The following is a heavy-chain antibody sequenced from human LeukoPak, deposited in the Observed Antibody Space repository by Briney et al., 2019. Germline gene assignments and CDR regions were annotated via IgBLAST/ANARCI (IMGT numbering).Heavy chain of an antibody. CDR2: IYYSGST. D-gene: IGHD5-24*01. CDR3: ARALGSRRWPNYFDY. J-gene: IGHJ4*02. Sequence: NWVRQHPGKGLEWIGYIYYSGSTYYNPSLKSRVIISVDTSKNQFSLKLSSVTAADTAVYYCARALGSRRWPNYFDYWGQGTLVTVSS. V-gene: IGHV4-31*02.